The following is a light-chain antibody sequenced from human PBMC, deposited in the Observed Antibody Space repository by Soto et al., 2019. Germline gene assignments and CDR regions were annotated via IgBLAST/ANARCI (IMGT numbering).Light chain of an antibody. Sequence: DIQVTQSPSSLSASVGDRVTNTCRASQSISSYLNWYQQKPGKAPKLLIYAASSLQSGVPSRFSGSGSGTDFTLTISSLQPEDFATYYCQQSYEHGTFGQGTKVDTK. J-gene: IGKJ1*01. V-gene: IGKV1-39*01. CDR3: QQSYEHGT. CDR1: QSISSY. CDR2: AAS.